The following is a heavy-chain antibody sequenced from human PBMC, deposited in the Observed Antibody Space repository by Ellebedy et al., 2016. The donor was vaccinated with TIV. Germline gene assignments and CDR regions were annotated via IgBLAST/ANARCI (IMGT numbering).Heavy chain of an antibody. D-gene: IGHD5-24*01. Sequence: GGSLRLSCAVSGITFSTYGMHWVRQAPGKGLEWVAGMLYDGNDEYYADSVKGRFTISRDSSKSTLYLQMNSLRTEDTAVYYCAKDLGRWLQYFDSWGQGTLVTVSS. CDR2: MLYDGNDE. J-gene: IGHJ4*02. V-gene: IGHV3-30*18. CDR1: GITFSTYG. CDR3: AKDLGRWLQYFDS.